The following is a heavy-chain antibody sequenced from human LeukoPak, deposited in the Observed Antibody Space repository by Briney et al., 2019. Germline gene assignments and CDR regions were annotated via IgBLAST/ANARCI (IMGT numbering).Heavy chain of an antibody. V-gene: IGHV3-33*01. D-gene: IGHD3-22*01. CDR1: GFTFSSYG. J-gene: IGHJ4*02. CDR2: IWYDGSNK. CDR3: ARDAAYDSSGYLFDY. Sequence: GWSLRLSCAASGFTFSSYGMHWVRQAPGKGLEWVAVIWYDGSNKYYADSVKGRFTISRDNSKNTLYLQMNSLRAEDTAVYYCARDAAYDSSGYLFDYWGQGTLVTVSS.